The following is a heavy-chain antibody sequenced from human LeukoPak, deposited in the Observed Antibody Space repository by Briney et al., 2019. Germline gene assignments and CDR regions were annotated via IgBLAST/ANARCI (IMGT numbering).Heavy chain of an antibody. CDR3: ARGGITIFGVVSRFTYFDY. J-gene: IGHJ4*02. D-gene: IGHD3-3*01. V-gene: IGHV1-69*05. CDR1: GGTFSSYA. CDR2: IIPIFGTA. Sequence: SVKVSCKASGGTFSSYAISWVRQAPGQGLERMGGIIPIFGTANYAQKFQGRVTITTDESTSTAYMELSSLRSEDTAVYYCARGGITIFGVVSRFTYFDYWGQGTLVTVSS.